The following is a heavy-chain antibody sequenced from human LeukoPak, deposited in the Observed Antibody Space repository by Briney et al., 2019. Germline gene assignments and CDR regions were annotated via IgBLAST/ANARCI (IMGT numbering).Heavy chain of an antibody. CDR1: GFTFSNAW. Sequence: PGGSLRLSCAASGFTFSNAWRTWVRQAPGKGLEWVGQIQSKTDGGTTDYAAPVKGRFTISRDDSKTTVYLQMNSLRTEDTAVYLCTTDNYDDYIPDYWGQGTLVTVSS. V-gene: IGHV3-15*01. J-gene: IGHJ4*02. D-gene: IGHD4-17*01. CDR2: IQSKTDGGTT. CDR3: TTDNYDDYIPDY.